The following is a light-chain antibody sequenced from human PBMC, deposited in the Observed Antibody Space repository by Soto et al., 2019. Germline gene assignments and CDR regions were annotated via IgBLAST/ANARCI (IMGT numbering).Light chain of an antibody. CDR2: GAS. Sequence: EIVLTQSPGTLSLSPGERATLSCRASQSVSSSYLAWYQQKPGQAPRLLIYGASSRATGIPDRFSGSGSGTDYTLTISRLEPEDFAVYYCHQYGSSPNYTFGQVTKMEIK. CDR3: HQYGSSPNYT. CDR1: QSVSSSY. V-gene: IGKV3-20*01. J-gene: IGKJ2*01.